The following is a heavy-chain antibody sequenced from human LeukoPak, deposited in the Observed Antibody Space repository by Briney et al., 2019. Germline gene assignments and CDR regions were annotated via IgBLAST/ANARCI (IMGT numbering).Heavy chain of an antibody. CDR3: ARGRGEYYYYYLDV. CDR1: GYTLTNYD. CDR2: MSPNGRNT. D-gene: IGHD3-10*01. V-gene: IGHV1-8*03. J-gene: IGHJ6*03. Sequence: GASVKVSCKASGYTLTNYDINWVRQATGQGLEWMGWMSPNGRNTGYAQRFQGRVTITRNTSISTAYMELSGLRSEDTAVYYCARGRGEYYYYYLDVWGKGTTVIVSS.